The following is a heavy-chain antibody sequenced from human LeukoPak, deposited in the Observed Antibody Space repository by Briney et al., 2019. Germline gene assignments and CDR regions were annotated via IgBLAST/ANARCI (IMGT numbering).Heavy chain of an antibody. D-gene: IGHD3-9*01. V-gene: IGHV4-34*01. CDR3: AREGGLRYFDWLFDYFDY. Sequence: ESSETLSLTCAVYGGSFSGYYWSWIRQPPGKGLEWIGEINHSGSTNYNPSLKSRVTISVDTSKNQFSLKLSSVTAADTAVYYCAREGGLRYFDWLFDYFDYWGQGTLVTVSS. CDR2: INHSGST. J-gene: IGHJ4*02. CDR1: GGSFSGYY.